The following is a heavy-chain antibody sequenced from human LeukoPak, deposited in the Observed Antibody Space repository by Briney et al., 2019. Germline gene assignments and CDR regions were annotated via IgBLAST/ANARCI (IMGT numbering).Heavy chain of an antibody. CDR1: GFTFSSYA. V-gene: IGHV3-23*01. D-gene: IGHD1-1*01. CDR2: ISGSGGST. Sequence: GGSLRLSCAASGFTFSSYAMSWVRQAPGKGLEWVSAISGSGGSTYYADSVKGRFTISRDNSKNTLYLQMNSLRAEDTAVYYCARGPEELERRSYFDYWGQGTLVTVSS. J-gene: IGHJ4*02. CDR3: ARGPEELERRSYFDY.